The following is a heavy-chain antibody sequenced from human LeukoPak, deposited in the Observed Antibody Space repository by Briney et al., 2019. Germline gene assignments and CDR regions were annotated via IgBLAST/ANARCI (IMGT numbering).Heavy chain of an antibody. V-gene: IGHV3-11*01. Sequence: GGSLRLSCAASGFSFTDYYMSWIRQAPGKGLEWVSYISSSGSAIYYADSVRGRFTISRDNARNSMFLQMDGLRAEDTAMYYCVTHIVATSGDYWGQGTLVTVSS. CDR3: VTHIVATSGDY. CDR2: ISSSGSAI. J-gene: IGHJ4*02. CDR1: GFSFTDYY. D-gene: IGHD5-12*01.